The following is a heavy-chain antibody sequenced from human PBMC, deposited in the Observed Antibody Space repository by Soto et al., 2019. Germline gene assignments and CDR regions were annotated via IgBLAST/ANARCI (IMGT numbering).Heavy chain of an antibody. J-gene: IGHJ5*01. CDR3: VRGYSGWGFDS. V-gene: IGHV3-74*01. Sequence: EVQLVESGGGLVQPGGSLRLSCVASGFSFSSYWMHWVRQVPGKGLMWVSRVKSDETSTIYADSVKGRFTISRDNAKNMLYLQMNSLRAEDTAVDYCVRGYSGWGFDSWGQGTRVTVSS. D-gene: IGHD5-12*01. CDR1: GFSFSSYW. CDR2: VKSDETST.